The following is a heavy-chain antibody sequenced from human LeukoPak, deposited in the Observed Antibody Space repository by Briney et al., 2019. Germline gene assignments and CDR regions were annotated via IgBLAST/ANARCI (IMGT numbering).Heavy chain of an antibody. V-gene: IGHV3-21*01. CDR1: GFTFSSYS. J-gene: IGHJ6*04. Sequence: MSGGSLRLSCAASGFTFSSYSMNWVRQAPGKGLEWVSSISSSSSYIYYADSVKGRFTISRDNAKNSLYLQMNSLRAEDTAVYYCARDLRTDGMDVWGKGTTVTVSS. CDR2: ISSSSSYI. CDR3: ARDLRTDGMDV.